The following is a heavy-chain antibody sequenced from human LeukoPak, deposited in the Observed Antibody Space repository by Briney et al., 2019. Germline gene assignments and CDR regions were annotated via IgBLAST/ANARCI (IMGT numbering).Heavy chain of an antibody. CDR2: TYYRSKWYN. Sequence: SQTLSLTFAISGNSVSSNSAAWNWIRQSPSRGLEWLGRTYYRSKWYNDYAVSVKSRITINPDTSKNQFSLQLNSVTPEDTVVYYCARGVYSGSYYWFDPWGQGTLVTVSS. CDR3: ARGVYSGSYYWFDP. CDR1: GNSVSSNSAA. D-gene: IGHD1-26*01. V-gene: IGHV6-1*01. J-gene: IGHJ5*02.